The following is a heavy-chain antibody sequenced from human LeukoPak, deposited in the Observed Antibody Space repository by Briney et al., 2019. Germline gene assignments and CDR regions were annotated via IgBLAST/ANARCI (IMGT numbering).Heavy chain of an antibody. D-gene: IGHD3-22*01. J-gene: IGHJ4*02. V-gene: IGHV1-3*01. CDR1: GYTFTSYA. CDR3: ARPYYYDSSGSHFDY. CDR2: INAGNGNT. Sequence: ASVKVTCKASGYTFTSYAMHWVRQAPGQRLEWMGWINAGNGNTKYSQKFQGRVTITRDTSASTAYMELSSLRSEDTAVYYCARPYYYDSSGSHFDYWGQGTLVTVSS.